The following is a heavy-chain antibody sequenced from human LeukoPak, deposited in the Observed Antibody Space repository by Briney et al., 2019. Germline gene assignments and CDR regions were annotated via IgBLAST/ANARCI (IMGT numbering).Heavy chain of an antibody. Sequence: ASVKVSCKASGYTFASYDINWVRQATGQGLEWMGWMNPNRGNTGYAQKFQGRVTMTRNTSMSTAYMELSSLRSEDTAVYYCASWDCGGDCYGDYWGQGTLVTVSS. V-gene: IGHV1-8*01. D-gene: IGHD2-21*02. CDR1: GYTFASYD. CDR3: ASWDCGGDCYGDY. CDR2: MNPNRGNT. J-gene: IGHJ4*02.